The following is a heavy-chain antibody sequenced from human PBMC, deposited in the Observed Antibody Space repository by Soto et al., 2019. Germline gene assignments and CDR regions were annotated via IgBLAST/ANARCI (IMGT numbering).Heavy chain of an antibody. CDR1: GYTFTSYA. CDR2: INAGNGNT. Sequence: QVQLVQSGAEVKKPGASVKVSCKASGYTFTSYAMHWVRQAPGQRLEWMGWINAGNGNTKYSQKFQGRVTITRDTSASTAYMELSSLRSEDTAVYYCARGHGYYSGTSCYGLGAFDIWGQGTMVTVSS. CDR3: ARGHGYYSGTSCYGLGAFDI. V-gene: IGHV1-3*01. J-gene: IGHJ3*02. D-gene: IGHD2-2*01.